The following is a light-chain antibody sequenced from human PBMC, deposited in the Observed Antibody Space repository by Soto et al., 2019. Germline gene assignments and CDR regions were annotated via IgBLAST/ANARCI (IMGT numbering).Light chain of an antibody. CDR1: QSVGTN. CDR3: QQYNQWSPIT. CDR2: GAS. J-gene: IGKJ5*01. V-gene: IGKV3-15*01. Sequence: EIVMTQSPGTLSALPGQSATLPCRASQSVGTNLAWYQQKPGQAPRLLIYGASTRATGIPVRFSGSGSGTEFTLTISSLQSDDVAVYYYQQYNQWSPITFGQGTRLE.